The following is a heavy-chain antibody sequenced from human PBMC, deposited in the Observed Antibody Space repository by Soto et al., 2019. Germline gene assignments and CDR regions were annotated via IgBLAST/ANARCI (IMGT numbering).Heavy chain of an antibody. J-gene: IGHJ4*02. CDR3: ARHRSGSYYTPLDY. Sequence: QVQLVQSGAEVKKPGASVKVSCKASGYTFTRHGVSWVRQAPGQGLEWMGWISAYNSNTNYAQKLQGRVTMTPDTSTSTAYMELRSLRSDDTAVYYCARHRSGSYYTPLDYWGQGTLVTGSS. CDR2: ISAYNSNT. D-gene: IGHD3-10*01. V-gene: IGHV1-18*01. CDR1: GYTFTRHG.